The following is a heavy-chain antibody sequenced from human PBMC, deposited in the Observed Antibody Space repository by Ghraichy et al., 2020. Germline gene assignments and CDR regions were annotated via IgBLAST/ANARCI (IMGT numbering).Heavy chain of an antibody. V-gene: IGHV4-39*01. CDR2: IYYSGST. D-gene: IGHD3-22*01. CDR1: GGSISSSSYY. Sequence: SETLSLTCTVSGGSISSSSYYWGWLRQPPGKGLEWIGSIYYSGSTYYNPSLKSRVTISVDTSKNQFSLKLSSVTAADTAVYYCARHSSSGYAFDIWGQGTMVTVSS. CDR3: ARHSSSGYAFDI. J-gene: IGHJ3*02.